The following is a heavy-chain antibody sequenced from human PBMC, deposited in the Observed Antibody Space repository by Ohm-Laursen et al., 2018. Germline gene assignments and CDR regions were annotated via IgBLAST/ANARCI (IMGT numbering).Heavy chain of an antibody. V-gene: IGHV3-7*01. CDR1: GFTFSNYW. CDR3: VRDGNYRLDQ. CDR2: INEGGGRK. D-gene: IGHD1-7*01. J-gene: IGHJ4*02. Sequence: SLRLSCSASGFTFSNYWMTWVRQAPGKGLEWVANINEGGGRKLYMDSVEGRFTISRDNGQSSLYLQMNGLTVEDTAVYYCVRDGNYRLDQWGQGTLVTVSS.